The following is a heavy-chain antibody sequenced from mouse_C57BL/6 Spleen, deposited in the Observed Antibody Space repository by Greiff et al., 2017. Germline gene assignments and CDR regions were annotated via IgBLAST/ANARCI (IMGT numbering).Heavy chain of an antibody. Sequence: VQLQQPGAELVKPGASVKMSCKASGYTFTSYWITWVKQRPGQGLEWIGDIYPGSGSTNYNEKFKSKATLTVDTSSSTAYMQLSSLTSEDSAVYYCARKGITTVVGGNYVDYWGQGTTLTVSS. D-gene: IGHD1-1*01. J-gene: IGHJ2*01. CDR2: IYPGSGST. V-gene: IGHV1-55*01. CDR3: ARKGITTVVGGNYVDY. CDR1: GYTFTSYW.